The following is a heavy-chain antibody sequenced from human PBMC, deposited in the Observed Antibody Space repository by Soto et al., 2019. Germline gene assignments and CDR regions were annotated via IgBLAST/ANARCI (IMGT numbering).Heavy chain of an antibody. CDR1: GGSISSSSYY. CDR2: IYYSGST. Sequence: QLQLQESGPGLVKPSETLSLTCTVSGGSISSSSYYWGWIRQPPGKGLEWIGSIYYSGSTYYNPSLKSRGTISVDTSKNQFSLKLSSVTAADTAVYYCARHCPPMIVVVITNGDWYFDLWGRGTLVTVSS. V-gene: IGHV4-39*01. CDR3: ARHCPPMIVVVITNGDWYFDL. J-gene: IGHJ2*01. D-gene: IGHD3-22*01.